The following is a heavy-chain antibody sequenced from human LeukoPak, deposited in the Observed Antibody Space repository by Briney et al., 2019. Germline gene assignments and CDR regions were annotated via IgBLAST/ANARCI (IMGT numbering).Heavy chain of an antibody. CDR2: ISGYNGNT. D-gene: IGHD3-22*01. Sequence: GASVKVSCKASGYTFTNYGVSWVRQAPGQGLEWMGWISGYNGNTNYAQKYRGRVTMTIDTSTSTVYMELRSLRSDDTAVYYCARAWSIRDYYDSSGYYDYWGQGTLVTVSS. V-gene: IGHV1-18*01. CDR1: GYTFTNYG. CDR3: ARAWSIRDYYDSSGYYDY. J-gene: IGHJ4*02.